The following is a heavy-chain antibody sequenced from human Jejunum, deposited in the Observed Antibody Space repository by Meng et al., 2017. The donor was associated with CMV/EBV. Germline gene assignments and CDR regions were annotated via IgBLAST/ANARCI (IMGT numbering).Heavy chain of an antibody. CDR1: GFTFSSYA. J-gene: IGHJ4*02. Sequence: EVQLLESGGGLVQPGGSLRLSCAASGFTFSSYAMSWVRQAPGKGLEWVSTISDNGGSTYYADSVKGRFTISRDNSKNTLYLQMDSLRAEDTALYYCAKDVAYGSGRFDHWGQGILVTVSS. V-gene: IGHV3-23*01. CDR3: AKDVAYGSGRFDH. CDR2: ISDNGGST. D-gene: IGHD3-10*01.